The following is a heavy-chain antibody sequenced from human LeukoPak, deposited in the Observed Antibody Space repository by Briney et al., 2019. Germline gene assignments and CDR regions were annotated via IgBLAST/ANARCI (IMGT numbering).Heavy chain of an antibody. J-gene: IGHJ4*02. Sequence: GASVKVSCKASGHTFTSHDINWVRQATGLGLEWLGWMSPKSGNTGYAQKFQGRVTMTRDTSISTACMELSSLRFDDTAVYFCTREKDCADGICYEDWGQGTLVTVSS. CDR2: MSPKSGNT. CDR1: GHTFTSHD. CDR3: TREKDCADGICYED. D-gene: IGHD2-8*01. V-gene: IGHV1-8*01.